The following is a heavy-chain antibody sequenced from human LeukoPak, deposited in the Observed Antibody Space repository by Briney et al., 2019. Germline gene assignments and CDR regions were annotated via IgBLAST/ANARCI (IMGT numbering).Heavy chain of an antibody. V-gene: IGHV4-59*01. Sequence: SETLSLTRTVSGGSISRYYWSWIRQPPGEGLEWIGYIYDSGSTNYNPSLKSRVTISVDTSKIQCSLKLPSVTAADAAMYYCASDSGRNRYFGLWGRGALVTVSS. CDR2: IYDSGST. CDR3: ASDSGRNRYFGL. CDR1: GGSISRYY. J-gene: IGHJ2*01.